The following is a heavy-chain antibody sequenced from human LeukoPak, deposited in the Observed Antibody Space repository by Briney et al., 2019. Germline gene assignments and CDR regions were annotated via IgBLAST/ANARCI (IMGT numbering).Heavy chain of an antibody. Sequence: GGSLRLSCAASGFTVSSNYMSWVRQAPGKGLEWVSVIYSGGSTYYADSVKGRFTISRDNAKNSLYLQMNSLRAEDTAVYYCARDHPRYNDCWDYWGQGTLVTVSS. CDR1: GFTVSSNY. J-gene: IGHJ4*02. CDR3: ARDHPRYNDCWDY. D-gene: IGHD2-21*02. V-gene: IGHV3-66*01. CDR2: IYSGGST.